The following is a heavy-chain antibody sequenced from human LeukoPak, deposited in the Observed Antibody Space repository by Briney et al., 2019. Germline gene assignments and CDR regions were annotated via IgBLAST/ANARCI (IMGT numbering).Heavy chain of an antibody. D-gene: IGHD5/OR15-5a*01. V-gene: IGHV3-23*01. J-gene: IGHJ4*02. CDR3: AKASRVSVEYYFDY. CDR2: ISGSGGRI. CDR1: GFTFSSYA. Sequence: GGSLRLSCAASGFTFSSYAMTWVRQAPGKGLEWVSGISGSGGRIYYADSLKGRFTISRDNSNNTLYLQMNSLRAEDTAVYYCAKASRVSVEYYFDYWGQGTLVTVFS.